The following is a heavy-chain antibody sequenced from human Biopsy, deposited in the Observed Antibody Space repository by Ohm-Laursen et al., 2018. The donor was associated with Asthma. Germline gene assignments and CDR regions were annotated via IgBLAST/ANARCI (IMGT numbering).Heavy chain of an antibody. J-gene: IGHJ4*02. V-gene: IGHV1-69*04. D-gene: IGHD3-22*01. CDR1: GGSFSNFA. Sequence: SSVKVSCKASGGSFSNFAFSWVRQAPGHGLEWMGTILTKFDITSYAEKFQGRVTITADKSTSTAYMELSRLRSEDTAVYYCARSYDTDSYPVLVLDYWGQGTLVTVSS. CDR2: ILTKFDIT. CDR3: ARSYDTDSYPVLVLDY.